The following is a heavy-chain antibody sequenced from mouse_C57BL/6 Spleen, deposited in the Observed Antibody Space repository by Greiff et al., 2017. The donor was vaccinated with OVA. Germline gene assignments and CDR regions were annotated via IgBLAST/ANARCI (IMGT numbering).Heavy chain of an antibody. J-gene: IGHJ4*01. D-gene: IGHD1-1*01. CDR1: GYTFTDYN. V-gene: IGHV1-18*01. CDR2: INPNNGGT. CDR3: AREDYGSSTRAMDY. Sequence: VQLQQSGPELVKPGASVKIPCKASGYTFTDYNMDWVKQSHGKSLEWIGDINPNNGGTIYNQKFKGKATLTVDKSSSTAYMELRSLTSEDTAVYYCAREDYGSSTRAMDYWGQGTSVTVSS.